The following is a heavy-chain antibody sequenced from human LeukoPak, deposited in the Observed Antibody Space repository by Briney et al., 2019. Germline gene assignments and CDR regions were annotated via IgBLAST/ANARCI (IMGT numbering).Heavy chain of an antibody. Sequence: GGSLRLSCAASGFTFSNYAMHWVRQAPGEGLEWVAFISYDGSSKYYADSVKGRLTISRDNSKNMMYLQMSSLRAEDTAVYYCARRGHDYGDSEWFDPWGQGTLVTVSS. J-gene: IGHJ5*02. CDR2: ISYDGSSK. CDR1: GFTFSNYA. CDR3: ARRGHDYGDSEWFDP. D-gene: IGHD4-17*01. V-gene: IGHV3-30*04.